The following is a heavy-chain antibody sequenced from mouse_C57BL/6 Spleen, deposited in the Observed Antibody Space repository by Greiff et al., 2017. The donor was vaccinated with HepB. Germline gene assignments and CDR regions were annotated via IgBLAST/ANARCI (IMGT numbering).Heavy chain of an antibody. CDR1: GYTFTSYW. CDR3: ARNYDYDDDPYYAMDY. Sequence: QVQLKQPGAELVKPGASVKLSCKASGYTFTSYWMHWVKQRPGQGLEWIGMIHPNSGSTNYNEKFKSKATLTVDKSSSTAYMQLSSLTSEDSAVYYCARNYDYDDDPYYAMDYWGQGTSVTVAS. CDR2: IHPNSGST. J-gene: IGHJ4*01. D-gene: IGHD2-4*01. V-gene: IGHV1-64*01.